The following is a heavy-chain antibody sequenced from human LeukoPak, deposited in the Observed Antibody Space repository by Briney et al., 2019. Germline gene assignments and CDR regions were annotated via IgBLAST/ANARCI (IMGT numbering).Heavy chain of an antibody. J-gene: IGHJ2*01. CDR1: GGSISSIRYH. D-gene: IGHD4-23*01. Sequence: SETLSLTCTVSGGSISSIRYHWGWIRQPPGKGLEWIGSIFYSGTAYYNPSLKSRVTIFVDTSKNQFSLKLSSVAAADTAVYYCATTVVTPRWYFDLWGRGTLVTVSS. V-gene: IGHV4-39*07. CDR2: IFYSGTA. CDR3: ATTVVTPRWYFDL.